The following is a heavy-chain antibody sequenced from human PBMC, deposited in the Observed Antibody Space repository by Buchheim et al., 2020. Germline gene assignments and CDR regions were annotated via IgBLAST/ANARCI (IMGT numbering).Heavy chain of an antibody. CDR3: ARGPGVDYDILTGYYKREDYFDY. V-gene: IGHV4-39*07. D-gene: IGHD3-9*01. CDR1: GGSISSSSYY. J-gene: IGHJ4*02. Sequence: QLQLQESGPGLVKPSETLSLTCTVSGGSISSSSYYWGWIRQPPGKGLEWIGSIYYSGSTYYNPSLKSRVTISVDTSKNQFSLKLSSVTAADTAVYYCARGPGVDYDILTGYYKREDYFDYWGQGTL. CDR2: IYYSGST.